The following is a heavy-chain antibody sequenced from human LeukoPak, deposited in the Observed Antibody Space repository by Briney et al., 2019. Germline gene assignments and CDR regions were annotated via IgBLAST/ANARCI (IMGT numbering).Heavy chain of an antibody. CDR2: IIPIFGTA. CDR1: GGTFSSYA. CDR3: ARGGLELNNWFDP. V-gene: IGHV1-69*13. Sequence: ASVNVSCTASGGTFSSYAISWVRQAPGQGLEWMGGIIPIFGTANYAQKFQGRVTITADESTSTAYMELSSLRSEDTAVYYCARGGLELNNWFDPWGQGTLVTVSS. D-gene: IGHD1-7*01. J-gene: IGHJ5*02.